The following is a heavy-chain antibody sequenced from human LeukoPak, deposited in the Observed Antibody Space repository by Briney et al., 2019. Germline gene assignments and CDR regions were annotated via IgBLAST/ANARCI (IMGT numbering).Heavy chain of an antibody. CDR1: GYTFTSYH. CDR2: IKSTGDTT. J-gene: IGHJ4*02. Sequence: GASVKVSCKTSGYTFTSYHMHWVRQVPGQGLEWVAIIKSTGDTTVYAQKFQGRVTVTRDTSTSTVYMDLSSLSSEDTAVYYCVREDAHTYYFDFWGPGTLVTVSS. CDR3: VREDAHTYYFDF. V-gene: IGHV1-46*01. D-gene: IGHD2-2*01.